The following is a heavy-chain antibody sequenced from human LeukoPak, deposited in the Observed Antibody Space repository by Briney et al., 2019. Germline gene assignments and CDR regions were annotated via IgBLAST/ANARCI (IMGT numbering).Heavy chain of an antibody. V-gene: IGHV4-39*01. CDR1: GGSISSSSYY. CDR3: ARLLTTGDYFDY. CDR2: IYYSGTI. D-gene: IGHD3-9*01. Sequence: PSETLSLTCTVSGGSISSSSYYWGWIRQPPGQGLEWIGSIYYSGTIYYNPSLKSRVTISVDTSKNQFSLKLSSVTAADTAVYYCARLLTTGDYFDYWGQGTLVTVSS. J-gene: IGHJ4*02.